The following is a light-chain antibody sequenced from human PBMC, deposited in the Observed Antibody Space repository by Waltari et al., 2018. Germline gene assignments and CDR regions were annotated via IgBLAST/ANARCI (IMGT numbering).Light chain of an antibody. J-gene: IGKJ2*03. CDR2: WAS. CDR1: QSVLYNSNNKNY. V-gene: IGKV4-1*01. CDR3: QQYYSTPFYS. Sequence: DIVMTQSQDSLAVSLGERATINCKSSQSVLYNSNNKNYLAWYQQKPGQPPKLLIYWASTRESGVPDRFSGSGSGTDFTLTISSLQAEDVAVYYCQQYYSTPFYSFGQGTKLEIK.